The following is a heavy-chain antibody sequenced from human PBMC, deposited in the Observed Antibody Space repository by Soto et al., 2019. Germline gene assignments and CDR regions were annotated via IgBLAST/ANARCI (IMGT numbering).Heavy chain of an antibody. CDR2: IYSGGIP. V-gene: IGHV3-53*01. Sequence: GGSLRLSCAASGFTVYNNYMTWVRQAPGKGLEFVSLIYSGGIPYYADSVKGRFTISRDISKNTLYLQMNSLRAEDTAVYYCARLSRNSGYDSPDYWGQGTLVTVSS. CDR3: ARLSRNSGYDSPDY. CDR1: GFTVYNNY. D-gene: IGHD5-12*01. J-gene: IGHJ4*02.